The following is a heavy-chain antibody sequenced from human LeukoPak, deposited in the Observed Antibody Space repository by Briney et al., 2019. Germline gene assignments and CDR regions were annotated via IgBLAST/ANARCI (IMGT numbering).Heavy chain of an antibody. CDR3: ARDSRVISFDY. CDR1: GGSISSSSYY. Sequence: WETLSLTCTVSGGSISSSSYYWGWIRQPPGKGLEWIGSIYYSGSTYYNPSLKSRVTISVDTSKNQFSLKLSSVTAADTAVYYCARDSRVISFDYWGQGTLVTVSS. CDR2: IYYSGST. J-gene: IGHJ4*02. V-gene: IGHV4-39*07. D-gene: IGHD3-10*01.